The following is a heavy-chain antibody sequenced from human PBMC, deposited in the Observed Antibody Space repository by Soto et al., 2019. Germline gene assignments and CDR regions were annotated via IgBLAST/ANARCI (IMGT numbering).Heavy chain of an antibody. J-gene: IGHJ3*02. V-gene: IGHV4-34*01. CDR2: INHSGST. CDR3: ARELLWFGELLPEDAFDI. Sequence: SETLSLTGAVYGGSFSGYYWSWIRQPPGKGLEWIGEINHSGSTNYNPSLKSRVTISVDTSKNQFSLKLSSVTAADTAVYYCARELLWFGELLPEDAFDIWGQGTMVTVSS. D-gene: IGHD3-10*01. CDR1: GGSFSGYY.